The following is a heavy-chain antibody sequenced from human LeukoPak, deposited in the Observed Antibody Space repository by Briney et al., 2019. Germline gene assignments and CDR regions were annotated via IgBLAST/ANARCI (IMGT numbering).Heavy chain of an antibody. V-gene: IGHV3-7*03. CDR2: INIDGNKK. J-gene: IGHJ5*02. Sequence: PGGSLRLSCAASGFIFSSYWMTWVRQAPGRGLEWVANINIDGNKKDYVGSVKGRFTISRDNAKNSLYLQMISLRAEDTAVYYCARGGGPDYGDSWFDPWGQGTLVTVSS. CDR3: ARGGGPDYGDSWFDP. D-gene: IGHD4-17*01. CDR1: GFIFSSYW.